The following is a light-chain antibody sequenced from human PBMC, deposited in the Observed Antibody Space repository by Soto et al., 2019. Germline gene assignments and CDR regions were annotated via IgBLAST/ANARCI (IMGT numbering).Light chain of an antibody. CDR1: RSVSSSY. V-gene: IGKV3-20*01. Sequence: ETVLTQSPGTLSLSPGERATLFCRASRSVSSSYLAWYQQKPGQAPRLLIYGASSRATGIPDRFSGSGSGTDYTLTISRLEPEDFAVYYCQHYGSSPPSWTFGQGTKVEIK. CDR3: QHYGSSPPSWT. J-gene: IGKJ1*01. CDR2: GAS.